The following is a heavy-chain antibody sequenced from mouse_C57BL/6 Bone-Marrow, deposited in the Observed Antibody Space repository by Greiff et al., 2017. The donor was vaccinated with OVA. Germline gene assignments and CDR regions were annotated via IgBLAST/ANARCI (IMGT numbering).Heavy chain of an antibody. CDR3: ARRRSITTVFDY. Sequence: QVQLQQPGAELVKPGASVKLSCKASGYTFTSYWMHWVKQRPGRGLEWIGRIDPNSGGTKYNEKFKGKATLTVDKSSSTAYMELNSLTSEDSAVYYCARRRSITTVFDYWGQGTTLTVSS. D-gene: IGHD1-1*01. V-gene: IGHV1-62-3*01. CDR2: IDPNSGGT. J-gene: IGHJ2*01. CDR1: GYTFTSYW.